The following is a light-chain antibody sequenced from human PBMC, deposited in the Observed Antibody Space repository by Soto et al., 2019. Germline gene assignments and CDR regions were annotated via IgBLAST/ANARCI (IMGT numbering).Light chain of an antibody. V-gene: IGKV1-39*01. CDR3: QQSYSTPRT. CDR2: AAS. Sequence: DIKMTQSPFTLSASVGDRVTLTCRASQSISSYLNWYQQMPGKAAKLLIYAASSLQSGVPSRFSGSGSGTDFTLTISSLQPEDFATYYCQQSYSTPRTFGQGTKVDNK. J-gene: IGKJ1*01. CDR1: QSISSY.